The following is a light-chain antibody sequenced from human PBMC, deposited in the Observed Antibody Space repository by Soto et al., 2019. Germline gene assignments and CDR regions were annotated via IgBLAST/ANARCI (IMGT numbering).Light chain of an antibody. CDR1: QDISNY. J-gene: IGKJ4*01. CDR3: QQYDNLPPLT. Sequence: DIPMTQSPSSLSASVGDRVTITCQASQDISNYLNWYQQKPGKAPKLLIYDASNLETGVPSRFSGSGYGTDFTFTISSQQPEDIATYYCQQYDNLPPLTFGGGTKVEIK. CDR2: DAS. V-gene: IGKV1-33*01.